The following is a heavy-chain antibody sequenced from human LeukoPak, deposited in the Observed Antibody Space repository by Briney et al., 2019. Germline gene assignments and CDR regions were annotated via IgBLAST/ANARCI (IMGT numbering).Heavy chain of an antibody. CDR2: IYTSGST. CDR1: GGSISSGSYY. J-gene: IGHJ4*02. D-gene: IGHD1-26*01. CDR3: ARESYPRGRFFDF. V-gene: IGHV4-61*02. Sequence: SQTLSLTCTVSGGSISSGSYYWSWIRQPAGKGLEWIGRIYTSGSTNYNPSLKSRVTISVDTPKNQFSLKLSSVTAADTAVYYCARESYPRGRFFDFWGQGTLVTVSS.